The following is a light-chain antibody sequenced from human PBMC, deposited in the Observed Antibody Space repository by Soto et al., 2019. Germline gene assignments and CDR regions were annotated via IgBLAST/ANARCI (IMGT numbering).Light chain of an antibody. J-gene: IGLJ1*01. CDR2: RNS. CDR3: AAWDDSLKTYV. Sequence: QSVLTRPPSASGTPGQRVTISCSGSRSNIGSTYVYWFQQLSGTAPKLLIYRNSQRPSGVPDRLSGSKSGTSASLAISGLRSEDEADYYCAAWDDSLKTYVFGTGTKAPS. CDR1: RSNIGSTY. V-gene: IGLV1-47*01.